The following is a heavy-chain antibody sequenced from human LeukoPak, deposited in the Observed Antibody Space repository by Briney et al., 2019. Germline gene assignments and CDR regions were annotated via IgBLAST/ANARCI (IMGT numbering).Heavy chain of an antibody. CDR1: GYTLTELS. Sequence: GASVKVSCKVSGYTLTELSMHWVRQAPGKGLEWMGGFDPEDGETIYAQKFQSRVTMTEDTSTDTAYMELSSLRSEDTAVYYCATVGNYYGSGSYGRVFDYWGQGTLVTVSS. CDR2: FDPEDGET. J-gene: IGHJ4*02. D-gene: IGHD3-10*01. CDR3: ATVGNYYGSGSYGRVFDY. V-gene: IGHV1-24*01.